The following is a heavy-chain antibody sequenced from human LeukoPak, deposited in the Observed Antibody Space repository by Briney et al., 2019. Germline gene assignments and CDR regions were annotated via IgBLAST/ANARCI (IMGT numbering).Heavy chain of an antibody. Sequence: PSETLSLTCTVSGGSISSYYWSWIRQPPGKGLEWIAYISDIGSINYNPSLKSRVTISVDTSKNQFSLKLSSVTAADTAVYYCARDPYYCSSTSCPRFDPWGQGTLVTVSS. V-gene: IGHV4-59*12. CDR1: GGSISSYY. CDR2: ISDIGSI. D-gene: IGHD2-2*01. J-gene: IGHJ5*02. CDR3: ARDPYYCSSTSCPRFDP.